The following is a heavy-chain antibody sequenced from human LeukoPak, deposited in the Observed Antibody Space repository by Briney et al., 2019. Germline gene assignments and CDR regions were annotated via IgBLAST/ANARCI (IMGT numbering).Heavy chain of an antibody. D-gene: IGHD1-14*01. CDR2: INTNTGNP. CDR1: GYTFTSYA. V-gene: IGHV7-4-1*02. J-gene: IGHJ5*02. Sequence: ASVKVSCKASGYTFTSYAMNWVRQAPGQGLEWMGWINTNTGNPTYAQGFIGRFVFSLDTSVSTAYLQISSLKAEDTAVYYCARDLGGTSYNWFDPWGQGTLVTVSS. CDR3: ARDLGGTSYNWFDP.